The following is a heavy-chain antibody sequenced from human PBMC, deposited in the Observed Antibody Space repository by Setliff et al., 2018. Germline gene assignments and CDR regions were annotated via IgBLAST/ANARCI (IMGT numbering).Heavy chain of an antibody. CDR3: AQTKGFVDGYLDP. D-gene: IGHD2-21*02. V-gene: IGHV1-2*02. CDR1: ADTFTGYY. J-gene: IGHJ5*02. CDR2: INGNSGVT. Sequence: ASVKVSCKASADTFTGYYVHWVRQAPGQGLEWMGWINGNSGVTKYAQKFQGRVTMTSEASISIVYMDLTRLTSDDTAVYYCAQTKGFVDGYLDPWGQGTLVTGS.